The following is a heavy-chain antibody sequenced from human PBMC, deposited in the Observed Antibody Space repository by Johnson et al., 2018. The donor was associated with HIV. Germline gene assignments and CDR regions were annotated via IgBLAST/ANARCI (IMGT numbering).Heavy chain of an antibody. Sequence: VQLVESGGGVVQPGRSLRLSCAASGFTFSSYGMHWVRQAPGKGLEYVSAISSNGGSTYYANSVKGRFTISRDNSKNTLYLQMGSLRAEDMAVYYCARRDNDAFDIWGQGTMVTVSS. CDR3: ARRDNDAFDI. J-gene: IGHJ3*02. CDR2: ISSNGGST. V-gene: IGHV3-64*01. CDR1: GFTFSSYG.